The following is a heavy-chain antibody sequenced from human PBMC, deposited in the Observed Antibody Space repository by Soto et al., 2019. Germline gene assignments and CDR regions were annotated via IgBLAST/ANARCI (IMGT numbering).Heavy chain of an antibody. D-gene: IGHD3-3*01. Sequence: SETLSLTCTVSGGSISSSSYYWGWIRQPPGKGLEWIGSIYYSGGTYYADSVKGRFTISRDNSKNTLYLRMNSLRAEDTAFYYCARLRSGYFTGFDFWGLGTLVTVSS. V-gene: IGHV4-39*07. CDR2: IYYSGGT. CDR3: ARLRSGYFTGFDF. CDR1: GGSISSSSYY. J-gene: IGHJ4*02.